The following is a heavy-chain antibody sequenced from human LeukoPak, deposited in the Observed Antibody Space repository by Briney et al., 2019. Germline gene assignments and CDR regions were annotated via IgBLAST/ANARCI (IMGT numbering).Heavy chain of an antibody. CDR3: AKAPYSGYDTEPWFDP. J-gene: IGHJ5*02. CDR2: ISWDSGSI. CDR1: GFTFDDYA. V-gene: IGHV3-9*01. D-gene: IGHD5-12*01. Sequence: GRSLRLSCAASGFTFDDYAMHWVRQVPGKGLKWVSGISWDSGSIGYADSVKGRFTISRDNAKNSLYLQMNSLRAGDTALYYCAKAPYSGYDTEPWFDPWGQGTLVTVSS.